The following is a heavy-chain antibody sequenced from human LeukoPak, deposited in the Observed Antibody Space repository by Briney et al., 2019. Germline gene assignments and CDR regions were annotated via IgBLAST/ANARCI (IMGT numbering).Heavy chain of an antibody. CDR1: GFTFSSYE. V-gene: IGHV3-48*03. CDR3: ARARDYDSSGYFFTGAFDI. J-gene: IGHJ3*02. CDR2: ISSSGSTI. Sequence: PGGSLRLSCAASGFTFSSYEMNWVRQAPGKGLEWVSYISSSGSTIYYADSVKGRFTISRDNAKNSLYLQMNSLRAEDTAVYYCARARDYDSSGYFFTGAFDIWGQGTMVTVSS. D-gene: IGHD3-22*01.